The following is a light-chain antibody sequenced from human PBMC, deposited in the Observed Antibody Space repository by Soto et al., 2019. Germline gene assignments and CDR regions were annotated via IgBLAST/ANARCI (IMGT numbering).Light chain of an antibody. V-gene: IGKV3-11*01. Sequence: EIVLTQSPATLSLSPGERATLSCRASQSVSSYLAWYQQKPVQAPRLLIYDASNRATGIPARFSGSGSGTAFTLTISSLAPEDFAVYYCQQRSNWPPEITFGPGTKVDIK. CDR3: QQRSNWPPEIT. J-gene: IGKJ3*01. CDR2: DAS. CDR1: QSVSSY.